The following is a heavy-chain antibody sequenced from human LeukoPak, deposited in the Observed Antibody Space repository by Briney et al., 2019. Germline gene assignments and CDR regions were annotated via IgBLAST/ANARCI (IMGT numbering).Heavy chain of an antibody. CDR3: ARAPPAGTSYYYYYGMDV. CDR2: INPNSGGT. V-gene: IGHV1-2*02. Sequence: ASVKVSCTASGYTFTGYYMHWVRQAPGQGLEWMGWINPNSGGTNYAQKFQGRVTMTRDTSISTAYMELSRLRSDDTAVYYCARAPPAGTSYYYYYGMDVWGQGTTVTVSS. D-gene: IGHD2-2*01. J-gene: IGHJ6*02. CDR1: GYTFTGYY.